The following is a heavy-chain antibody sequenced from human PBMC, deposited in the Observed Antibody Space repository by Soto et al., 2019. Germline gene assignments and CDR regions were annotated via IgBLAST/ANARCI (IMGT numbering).Heavy chain of an antibody. CDR3: ARSIAARRRYYYYYGMDV. J-gene: IGHJ6*02. CDR2: MYPGDSDT. Sequence: PGESLKISCKGSGYSFTSYWIGWVRQMQGKGLEWMGIMYPGDSDTTYSPSFQGQVAISADKSISTAYLQWSSLKASDTAMYYCARSIAARRRYYYYYGMDVWGQGTTVTVSS. V-gene: IGHV5-51*01. D-gene: IGHD6-6*01. CDR1: GYSFTSYW.